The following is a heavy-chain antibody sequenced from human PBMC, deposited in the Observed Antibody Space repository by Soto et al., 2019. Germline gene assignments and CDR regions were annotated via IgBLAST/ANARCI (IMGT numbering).Heavy chain of an antibody. CDR3: ASKDLEPPPYFFES. CDR2: ISSDSTYT. V-gene: IGHV3-21*01. Sequence: GGSLRLSCAASGFTFPGSSMNWVRQAPGKGLEWVSSISSDSTYTYYADSVKGRFTISRDNAKNSLYLQMSSLRAEDTAVYYCASKDLEPPPYFFESWGQGNLVTVSS. J-gene: IGHJ4*02. CDR1: GFTFPGSS. D-gene: IGHD1-1*01.